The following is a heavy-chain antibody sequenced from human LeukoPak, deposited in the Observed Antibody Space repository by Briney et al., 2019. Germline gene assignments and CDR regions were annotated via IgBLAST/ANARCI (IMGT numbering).Heavy chain of an antibody. D-gene: IGHD5-12*01. V-gene: IGHV1-18*04. CDR3: ARDRYSGYDIGLDY. CDR2: ISAYNGNT. J-gene: IGHJ4*02. CDR1: GYTFTGYY. Sequence: GASVKVSCKASGYTFTGYYMHWVRQAPGQGLEWMGWISAYNGNTNYAQKLQGRVTMTTDTSTSTAYMELRSLRSDDTAVYYCARDRYSGYDIGLDYWGQGTLVTVSS.